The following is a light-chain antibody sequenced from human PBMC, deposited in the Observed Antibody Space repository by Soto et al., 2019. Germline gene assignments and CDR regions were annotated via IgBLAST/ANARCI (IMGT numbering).Light chain of an antibody. CDR2: EVS. J-gene: IGLJ1*01. V-gene: IGLV2-14*01. CDR1: TSDVGGYNY. CDR3: SSYTSGSTLEV. Sequence: QSVLTQPASVSGSPGQSITISCTGTTSDVGGYNYVSWYQHHPGKAPKLMIYEVSNRPSGVSNRFSGSKSDNTASLTISGLQAEDEADYYCSSYTSGSTLEVFGTGTKLTVL.